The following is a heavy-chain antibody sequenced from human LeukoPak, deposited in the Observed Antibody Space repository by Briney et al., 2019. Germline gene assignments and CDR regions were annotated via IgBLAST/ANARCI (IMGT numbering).Heavy chain of an antibody. CDR3: ARPRSVVVVAADMDV. CDR2: INTNTGNP. CDR1: GYTFTSYA. Sequence: GAPVKVSCKASGYTFTSYAMNWVRQAPGQGLEWMGWINTNTGNPTYAQGFTGRFVFSLDTSVSTAYLQISSLKAEDTAVYYCARPRSVVVVAADMDVWGQGTTVTVSS. J-gene: IGHJ6*02. V-gene: IGHV7-4-1*02. D-gene: IGHD2-15*01.